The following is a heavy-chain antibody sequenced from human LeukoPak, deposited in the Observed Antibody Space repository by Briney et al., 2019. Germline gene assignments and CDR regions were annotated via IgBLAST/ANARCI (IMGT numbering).Heavy chain of an antibody. Sequence: ASMKVSCKASGYTFTGYYMHWVRQAPGQGLEWMGWINPNSGGTNYAQKFQGRVTMTRDTSISTAYMELSRLRSDDTAVYYCARGRSMVRGVINYYFDYWGQGTLVTVSS. J-gene: IGHJ4*02. V-gene: IGHV1-2*02. CDR1: GYTFTGYY. CDR3: ARGRSMVRGVINYYFDY. CDR2: INPNSGGT. D-gene: IGHD3-10*01.